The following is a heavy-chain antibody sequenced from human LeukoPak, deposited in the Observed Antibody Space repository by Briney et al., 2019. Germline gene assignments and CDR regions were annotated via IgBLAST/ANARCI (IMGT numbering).Heavy chain of an antibody. CDR3: ARVAIARASSR. CDR2: ISSSSSYI. J-gene: IGHJ4*02. Sequence: GGSLRLSCAASGFTFSSYSMNRVRQAPGKGLEWVSSISSSSSYIYYADSVKGRFTISRDNAKNSLYLQMNSLRAEDTAVYYCARVAIARASSRWGQGTLVTVSS. CDR1: GFTFSSYS. V-gene: IGHV3-21*01. D-gene: IGHD1-26*01.